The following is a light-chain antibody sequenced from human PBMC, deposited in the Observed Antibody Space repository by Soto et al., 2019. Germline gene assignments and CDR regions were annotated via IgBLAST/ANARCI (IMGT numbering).Light chain of an antibody. V-gene: IGKV1-12*02. J-gene: IGKJ3*01. Sequence: DIQMAQSPSAVSAYVRDRVTITCRASQSISSWLAWYQQKPGKAPNLLIYAASSLQRGVPSRFSGSGSGTDFTLTISRLQPEDFATYYCQQANSVLFTSCPGTKVDIK. CDR1: QSISSW. CDR2: AAS. CDR3: QQANSVLFT.